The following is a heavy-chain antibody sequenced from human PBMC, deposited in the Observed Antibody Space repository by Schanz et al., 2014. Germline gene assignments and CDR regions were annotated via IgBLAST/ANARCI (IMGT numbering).Heavy chain of an antibody. D-gene: IGHD3-22*01. CDR1: GFTFSTYW. V-gene: IGHV3-23*04. CDR2: IGGDASRT. CDR3: AKGLDSSGYYYVDAFDI. J-gene: IGHJ3*02. Sequence: EVQLVESGGGLVQPGGSLRLSCAASGFTFSTYWMNWVRQAPGKGPEWVSAIGGDASRTYYADSVKGRFTISRDNSKNTVYLQMNSLRAEDTAVYYCAKGLDSSGYYYVDAFDIWGQGTMVTVSS.